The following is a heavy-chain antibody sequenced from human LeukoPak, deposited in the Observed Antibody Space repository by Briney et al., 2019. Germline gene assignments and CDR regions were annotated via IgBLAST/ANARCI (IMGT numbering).Heavy chain of an antibody. Sequence: GGSLRLSCAASGFTFSSYDMHWARQATGKGLEWVSAIGTAGDTYYPGSVKGRFTISRENAKNSLYLQMNSLRAGDTAVYYCARACSGGSCYSAFDIWGQGTMVTVSS. J-gene: IGHJ3*02. CDR1: GFTFSSYD. CDR3: ARACSGGSCYSAFDI. V-gene: IGHV3-13*01. CDR2: IGTAGDT. D-gene: IGHD2-15*01.